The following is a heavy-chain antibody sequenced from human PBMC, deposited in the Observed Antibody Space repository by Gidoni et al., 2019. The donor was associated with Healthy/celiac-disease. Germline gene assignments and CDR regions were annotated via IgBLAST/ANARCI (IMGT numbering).Heavy chain of an antibody. D-gene: IGHD6-25*01. CDR2: LIGGGANT. V-gene: IGHV3-23*01. CDR3: AKTSWAPAASN. J-gene: IGHJ4*02. Sequence: EVQLLGSGGGLVQPGGSWSVAGAASGFSFSGYTMVWVRRAPGMGLEWVSALIGGGANTYHADSVPCRFTITRDNSRSTVYLQMDSLRAEDTAIYFCAKTSWAPAASNWGQGTLVTVSP. CDR1: GFSFSGYT.